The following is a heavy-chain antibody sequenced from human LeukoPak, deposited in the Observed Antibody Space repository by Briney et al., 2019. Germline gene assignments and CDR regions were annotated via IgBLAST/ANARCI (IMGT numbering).Heavy chain of an antibody. CDR3: ARGRYCSADTCSGGDAFDI. V-gene: IGHV4-4*07. J-gene: IGHJ3*02. D-gene: IGHD2-15*01. CDR2: IYTRGST. CDR1: GGSINNYY. Sequence: PSETLSLTCTVSGGSINNYYWSWIRQPAGKGLEWIGRIYTRGSTNYNPSLKSRVTMSVDTSKNQFSLNLSSGTAADTAVYYCARGRYCSADTCSGGDAFDIWGQGTMVSVSS.